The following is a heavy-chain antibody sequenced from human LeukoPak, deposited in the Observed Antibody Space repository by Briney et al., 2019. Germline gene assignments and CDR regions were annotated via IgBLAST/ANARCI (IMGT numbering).Heavy chain of an antibody. J-gene: IGHJ4*02. D-gene: IGHD4-11*01. CDR3: AGEWQYQFDY. V-gene: IGHV4-39*07. CDR1: GGSITNTNYY. Sequence: PSETLSLTCTVSGGSITNTNYYWAWIRQPPGEGLEWIGSVYHSGITYYTPSLKSRVSISVDTSKNQFSLKVTSVTAADTAVYYCAGEWQYQFDYWAREAWSPSPQ. CDR2: VYHSGIT.